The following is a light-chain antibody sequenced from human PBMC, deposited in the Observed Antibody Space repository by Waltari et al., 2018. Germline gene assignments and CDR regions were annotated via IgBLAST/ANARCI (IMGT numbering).Light chain of an antibody. V-gene: IGKV4-1*01. Sequence: DIVMTQSPDSLAVSLGERATINCKSSQSVFYSYKNKNYLAWYQQKPGQAPKLLIYRASTRVSGVPDRFSGSGSGTDFTLTISSLQAEDVAVYYCQQYYGNPRTFGQGTKLEIK. J-gene: IGKJ2*01. CDR3: QQYYGNPRT. CDR1: QSVFYSYKNKNY. CDR2: RAS.